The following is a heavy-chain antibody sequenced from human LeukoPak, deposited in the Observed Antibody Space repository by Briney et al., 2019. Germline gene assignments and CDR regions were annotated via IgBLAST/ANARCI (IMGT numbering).Heavy chain of an antibody. CDR1: GYTFTSYD. J-gene: IGHJ4*02. V-gene: IGHV1-8*01. D-gene: IGHD3-16*02. CDR2: MNPNSGNT. Sequence: ASVKVSCKAAGYTFTSYDINWVRQATGQGLEWMGWMNPNSGNTGYAQKFQGRVTMTRNTSISTAYMELSSLRSEDTAVYYCARKSRRPYDYVWGSYRYNPTYYFDYWGQGTLVTVSS. CDR3: ARKSRRPYDYVWGSYRYNPTYYFDY.